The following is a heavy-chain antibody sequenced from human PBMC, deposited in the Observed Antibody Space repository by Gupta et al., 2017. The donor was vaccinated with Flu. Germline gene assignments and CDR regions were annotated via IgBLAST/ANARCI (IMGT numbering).Heavy chain of an antibody. J-gene: IGHJ1*01. CDR2: ITRTGDRT. V-gene: IGHV3-23*04. Sequence: EGELVESGGALVRPGGSLRLSCAASGFTVENSAMSWVRHSPGKGLQWVSAITRTGDRTYYTMSVRGRFTISRDASKNMLFLEMNSLRLEDTALYYCTKDGGFGMKRFEDWGRGTLVTVSS. D-gene: IGHD3-16*01. CDR3: TKDGGFGMKRFED. CDR1: GFTVENSA.